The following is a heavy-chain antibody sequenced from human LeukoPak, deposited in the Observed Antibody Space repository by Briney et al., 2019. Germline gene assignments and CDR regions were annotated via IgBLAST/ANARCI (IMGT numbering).Heavy chain of an antibody. V-gene: IGHV3-23*01. D-gene: IGHD5-18*01. Sequence: GGSLRLSCAASGFTFSSYAMSWVRQAPGKGLEWVSAISGSGGSTYYADSVEGRFTISRDNSKNTLYLQMNSLRAEDTAVYYCATSGYSYGYAADYWGQGTLVTVSS. CDR2: ISGSGGST. CDR1: GFTFSSYA. CDR3: ATSGYSYGYAADY. J-gene: IGHJ4*02.